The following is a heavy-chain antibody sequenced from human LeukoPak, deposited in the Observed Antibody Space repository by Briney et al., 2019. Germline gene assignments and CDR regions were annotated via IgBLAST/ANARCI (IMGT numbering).Heavy chain of an antibody. CDR2: ISGSGGST. V-gene: IGHV3-23*01. CDR1: GFTFSSYA. J-gene: IGHJ5*02. Sequence: PGGSLRLSCAASGFTFSSYAMSWVRHAPGKGLEWVSAISGSGGSTYYADSVKGRFTISRDNSKNTLYLQMNSLRAEDTAVYYCAKGGVYVIWIYRNWFDPWGQGTLVTVFS. CDR3: AKGGVYVIWIYRNWFDP. D-gene: IGHD2-8*01.